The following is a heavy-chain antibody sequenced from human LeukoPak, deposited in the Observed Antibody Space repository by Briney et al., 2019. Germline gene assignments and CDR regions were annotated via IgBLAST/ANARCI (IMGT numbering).Heavy chain of an antibody. Sequence: SETLSLTCTVSGGSISSYYWSWIRQPAGKGLEWIGRIYTSGSTNYNPSLKSRVTMSVDTSKNQFSLKLSSVTAADTAVYYCARDRSRGDCSSSSCRYCFDYCDQGTLVT. CDR3: ARDRSRGDCSSSSCRYCFDY. D-gene: IGHD2-2*01. CDR1: GGSISSYY. V-gene: IGHV4-4*07. J-gene: IGHJ4*02. CDR2: IYTSGST.